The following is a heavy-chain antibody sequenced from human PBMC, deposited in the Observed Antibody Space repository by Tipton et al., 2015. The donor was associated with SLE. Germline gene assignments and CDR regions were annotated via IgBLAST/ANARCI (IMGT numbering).Heavy chain of an antibody. CDR3: ARGPIAAAGPFDS. V-gene: IGHV4-34*01. J-gene: IGHJ4*02. Sequence: GEALDNYYWTWIRQAPGKGLEWIGEVNRGGTTKYNPSLKSRVIISMDTSKNQFSLKVTSVTAADTAVYYCARGPIAAAGPFDSWGRGTLVTVSS. CDR2: VNRGGTT. D-gene: IGHD6-25*01. CDR1: GEALDNYY.